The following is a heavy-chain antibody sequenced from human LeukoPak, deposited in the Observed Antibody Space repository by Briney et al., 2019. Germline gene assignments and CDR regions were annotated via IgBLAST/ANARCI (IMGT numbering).Heavy chain of an antibody. D-gene: IGHD4-11*01. CDR1: DGSISGYY. CDR2: IYTSGST. CDR3: ARNRGSTVITDHYYYYYMDV. V-gene: IGHV4-4*07. J-gene: IGHJ6*03. Sequence: PSETLSLTCTVSDGSISGYYWTWIRQPAGKGLEWIGRIYTSGSTNYNPSLKSRVTMSVDTSKNQFSLKLSSVTAADTAVYYCARNRGSTVITDHYYYYYMDVWGKGTTVTVSS.